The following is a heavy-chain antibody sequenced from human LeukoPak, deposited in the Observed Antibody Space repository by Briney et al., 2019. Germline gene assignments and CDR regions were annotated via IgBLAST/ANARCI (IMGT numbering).Heavy chain of an antibody. V-gene: IGHV3-53*01. J-gene: IGHJ4*02. CDR1: GFTVTNNY. CDR2: IYSSGGT. Sequence: PRGSLRLPCAASGFTVTNNYVSWVRPAPGKGLDCVSVIYSSGGTYYAESVQGRFTISRDISKNTIYPQMNSARAEDQAVYYIARNLRQQVSAWGQGTLVTVSS. D-gene: IGHD6-13*01. CDR3: ARNLRQQVSA.